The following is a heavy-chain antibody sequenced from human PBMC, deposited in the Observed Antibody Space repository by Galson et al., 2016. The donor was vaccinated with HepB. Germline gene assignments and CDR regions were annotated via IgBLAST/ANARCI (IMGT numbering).Heavy chain of an antibody. Sequence: SLRLSCAASGLTFGSFGMHWVRQAPDKGLEWVTVIAHDGSIAFYADSVKGRFTASRDNSRNTLYLQMNNLINEDSALYYCTKEPARRVSGWYFEEWGQGTLVTVSS. D-gene: IGHD6-19*01. J-gene: IGHJ4*02. CDR1: GLTFGSFG. CDR2: IAHDGSIA. V-gene: IGHV3-30*18. CDR3: TKEPARRVSGWYFEE.